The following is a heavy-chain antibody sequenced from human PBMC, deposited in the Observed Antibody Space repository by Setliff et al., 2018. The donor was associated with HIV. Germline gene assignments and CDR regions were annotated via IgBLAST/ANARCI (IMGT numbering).Heavy chain of an antibody. J-gene: IGHJ4*02. D-gene: IGHD3-22*01. V-gene: IGHV6-1*01. CDR1: GDSVLSSRAA. Sequence: SQTLSLTCAISGDSVLSSRAAWNWIRQSPSGGLEWLGRIYYRSKWYSEYAVSVKSRLTIKPDTPENRFSLQPSSVTPEDTAVYFCARDCDPSRYYYLSLFDFWGQGTPVTVSS. CDR3: ARDCDPSRYYYLSLFDF. CDR2: IYYRSKWYS.